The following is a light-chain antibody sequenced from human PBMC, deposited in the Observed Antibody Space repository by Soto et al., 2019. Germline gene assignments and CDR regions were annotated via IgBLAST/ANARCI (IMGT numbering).Light chain of an antibody. CDR2: EVS. CDR3: SSYTSSSTPLYV. CDR1: SSDVVGYNY. Sequence: QSALTQPASVSGSPGQSITISCTGTSSDVVGYNYVSWYQQHPGKAPKLMIYEVSNRPSGVSNRFSGSKSGNTASLTISGLQAEDEADYYCSSYTSSSTPLYVFGTGTKVTVL. V-gene: IGLV2-14*01. J-gene: IGLJ1*01.